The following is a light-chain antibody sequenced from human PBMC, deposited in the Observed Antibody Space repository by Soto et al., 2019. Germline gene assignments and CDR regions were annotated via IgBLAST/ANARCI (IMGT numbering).Light chain of an antibody. CDR3: SSYTSSSTLVV. J-gene: IGLJ1*01. CDR1: SSDVGGYNY. CDR2: DVS. V-gene: IGLV2-14*01. Sequence: SALTQPASVSGSPGQSITISCTGTSSDVGGYNYVSWYQQHPGKAPKLMIYDVSNRPSGVSNRFSGSKSGNTASLTISGLQAEDEDDYYCSSYTSSSTLVVFGTGTKLTVL.